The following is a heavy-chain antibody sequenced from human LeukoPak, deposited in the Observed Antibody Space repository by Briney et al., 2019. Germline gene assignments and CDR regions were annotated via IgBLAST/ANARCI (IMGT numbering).Heavy chain of an antibody. D-gene: IGHD4-17*01. V-gene: IGHV5-51*01. CDR3: ARPSGTAYGDWGGWFDP. CDR2: IYPGDSDT. CDR1: GYSFTSYW. Sequence: PGASLQISCKGSGYSFTSYWIGCVRQLPGKVLEWMGIIYPGDSDTRYSPSFQGQVTISADKSISTAYLQWSSLKASDTAMYYCARPSGTAYGDWGGWFDPWGQGPLVTVSS. J-gene: IGHJ5*02.